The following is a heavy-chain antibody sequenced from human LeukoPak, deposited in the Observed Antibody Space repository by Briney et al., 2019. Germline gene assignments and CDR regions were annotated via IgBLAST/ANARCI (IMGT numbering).Heavy chain of an antibody. V-gene: IGHV3-7*01. Sequence: GGSLRLSCAASGFIFRNYWMSWVRQAPGEGLEWVAIINQDGREKHYVDSVKGRFTISRDNAKDSLYLQMNSLRAEDTALYYCAVATRSFLPDYCWGQGTLVTVSS. CDR3: AVATRSFLPDYC. CDR2: INQDGREK. CDR1: GFIFRNYW. D-gene: IGHD5-12*01. J-gene: IGHJ4*02.